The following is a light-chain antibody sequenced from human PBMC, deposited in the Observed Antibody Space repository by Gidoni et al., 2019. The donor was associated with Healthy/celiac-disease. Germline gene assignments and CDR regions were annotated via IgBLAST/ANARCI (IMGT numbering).Light chain of an antibody. CDR3: QLRSNWLFT. V-gene: IGKV3-11*01. CDR1: QSVSSF. Sequence: EIVLTQSPATLSLSPGERATLSCRASQSVSSFLAWYQQKPGQAPRLLIYDASNRATGIPARFSGSGSGTDFTLTISSLEPEDFAVYYCQLRSNWLFTFGPGTKVDI. CDR2: DAS. J-gene: IGKJ3*01.